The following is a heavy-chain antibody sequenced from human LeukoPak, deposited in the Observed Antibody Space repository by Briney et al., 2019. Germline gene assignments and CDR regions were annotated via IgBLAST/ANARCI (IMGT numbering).Heavy chain of an antibody. Sequence: HPGGSLRLSCAASAFTFNTYWMHWVRQVPGRGLEWVSRINGDESSTNYADSVKGRFTISRDNSKDTLYLQMNSLRAEDTAVYYCAKLQAIDYGDYVDSDYWGQGTLVTVSS. J-gene: IGHJ4*02. D-gene: IGHD4-17*01. CDR2: INGDESST. V-gene: IGHV3-74*01. CDR3: AKLQAIDYGDYVDSDY. CDR1: AFTFNTYW.